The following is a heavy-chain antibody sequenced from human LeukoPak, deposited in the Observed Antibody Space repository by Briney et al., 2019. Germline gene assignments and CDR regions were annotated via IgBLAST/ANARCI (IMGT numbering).Heavy chain of an antibody. Sequence: GGSLRLSCAASGFTFSSYWMHWVRQAPGKGLMWVSSINGDGRRTNYADSVKGRFTTSRDNAKNTLYLQMNSLRAEDTAVYYCARDWDAYNSDCWGQGTLVTVSS. V-gene: IGHV3-74*01. D-gene: IGHD5-24*01. CDR2: INGDGRRT. J-gene: IGHJ4*02. CDR1: GFTFSSYW. CDR3: ARDWDAYNSDC.